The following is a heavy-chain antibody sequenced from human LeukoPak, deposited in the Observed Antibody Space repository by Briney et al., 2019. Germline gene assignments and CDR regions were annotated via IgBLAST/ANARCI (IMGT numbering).Heavy chain of an antibody. Sequence: SETLSLTCTVSGGSISSYYWSWIRQPPGKGLEWIGYIYYSGSTNYNPSLKSRVTTSVDTSKNQFSLRLSSVTAADTAVYYCARLKWGRYYDSSGYPYYFDYWGQGTLVTVSS. V-gene: IGHV4-59*12. J-gene: IGHJ4*02. CDR2: IYYSGST. CDR1: GGSISSYY. D-gene: IGHD3-22*01. CDR3: ARLKWGRYYDSSGYPYYFDY.